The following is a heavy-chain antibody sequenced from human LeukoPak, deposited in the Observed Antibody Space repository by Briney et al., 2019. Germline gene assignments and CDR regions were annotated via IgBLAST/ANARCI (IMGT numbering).Heavy chain of an antibody. V-gene: IGHV3-30*04. CDR3: AKDTSSNSGFDY. Sequence: PGGSLRLSCAASGFTFRNYAMHWVRQAPGKGLEWVAVISYDGSNKYYADSVKGRFTTSRDNSKNTLYLQMNSLRAEDTAVYYCAKDTSSNSGFDYWGQGTLVTVSS. CDR1: GFTFRNYA. J-gene: IGHJ4*02. D-gene: IGHD6-13*01. CDR2: ISYDGSNK.